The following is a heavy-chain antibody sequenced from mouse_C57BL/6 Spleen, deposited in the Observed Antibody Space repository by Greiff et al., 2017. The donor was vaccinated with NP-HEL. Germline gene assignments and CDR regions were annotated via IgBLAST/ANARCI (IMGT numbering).Heavy chain of an antibody. CDR2: IYPGDGDT. V-gene: IGHV1-80*01. CDR1: GYAFSSYW. J-gene: IGHJ3*01. CDR3: ARSGDYDYGAWFAY. Sequence: QVQLQQSGAELVKPGASVKISCKASGYAFSSYWMNWVKQRPGKGLEWIGQIYPGDGDTNYNGKFKGKATLTADKSSSTAYMQLSSLTSEDSAVYFCARSGDYDYGAWFAYWGQGTLVTVSA. D-gene: IGHD2-4*01.